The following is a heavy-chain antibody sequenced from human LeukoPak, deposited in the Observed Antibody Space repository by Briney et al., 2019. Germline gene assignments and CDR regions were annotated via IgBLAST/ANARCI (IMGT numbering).Heavy chain of an antibody. D-gene: IGHD2/OR15-2a*01. J-gene: IGHJ6*03. CDR1: GGSISSYY. CDR3: ARENRYYYHMDV. Sequence: SETLSLTCTVSGGSISSYYWTWIRQPPGKGPEWIGLMSNTGKTYCNPSLKSRVTISVDTSKNQFSLRLTSVTAADTAIYYCARENRYYYHMDVWGKGTTVTVSS. CDR2: MSNTGKT. V-gene: IGHV4-59*01.